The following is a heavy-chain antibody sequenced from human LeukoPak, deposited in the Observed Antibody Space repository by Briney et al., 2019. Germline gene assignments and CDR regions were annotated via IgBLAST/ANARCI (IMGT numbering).Heavy chain of an antibody. J-gene: IGHJ4*02. V-gene: IGHV3-73*01. D-gene: IGHD4/OR15-4a*01. CDR2: IRSKANSYAT. CDR3: TSLWWPSDY. CDR1: GFTFSGSA. Sequence: TGGSLRLSCAASGFTFSGSAMHWVRQASGKGLEWVGRIRSKANSYATAYAASVKGRFTISRDDSKNTAYLQMNSLKTEDTAVYYCTSLWWPSDYWGQGTLVTVSS.